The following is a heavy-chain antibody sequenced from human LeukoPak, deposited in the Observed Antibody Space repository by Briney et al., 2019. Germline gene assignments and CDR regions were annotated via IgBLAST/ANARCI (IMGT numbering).Heavy chain of an antibody. V-gene: IGHV1-46*01. D-gene: IGHD3-22*01. CDR1: GYTFTSYY. CDR2: VNPSGGST. J-gene: IGHJ4*02. CDR3: ARDEYYETSGLDY. Sequence: ASVKVSCKASGYTFTSYYLHWVRQAPGQGLEWMGMVNPSGGSTSYAQKFQGRVSMTRDTSTTTVYMELSSLRSDDTAVYYCARDEYYETSGLDYWGQGTLVTVSS.